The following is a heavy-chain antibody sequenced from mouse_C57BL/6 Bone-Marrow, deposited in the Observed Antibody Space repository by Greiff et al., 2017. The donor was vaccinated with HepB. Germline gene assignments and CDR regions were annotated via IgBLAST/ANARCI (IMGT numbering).Heavy chain of an antibody. Sequence: ESGPGLVKPSQSLSLTCSVTGYSITSGYYWNWIRQFPGNKLEWMGYISYDGSNNYNPSLKNRISITRDTSKNQFFLKLNSVTTEDTATYYCARERWLLDFDYWGQGTTLTVSS. CDR1: GYSITSGYY. D-gene: IGHD2-3*01. CDR2: ISYDGSN. J-gene: IGHJ2*01. CDR3: ARERWLLDFDY. V-gene: IGHV3-6*01.